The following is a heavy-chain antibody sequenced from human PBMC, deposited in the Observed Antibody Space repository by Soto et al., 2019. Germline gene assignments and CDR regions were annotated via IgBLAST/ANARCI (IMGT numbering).Heavy chain of an antibody. V-gene: IGHV3-53*02. CDR2: IYSGGST. D-gene: IGHD6-6*01. Sequence: EVHLVETGGGLIQPGGSLRLSCAASGLSVSSSDMSWVRQASGKGLEWVSVIYSGGSTNDADSVKGRFTISRDNSKNTVHLEMNSLRVDETAVYFCSTSSRNEYHFAMDAWGQGTTVIVSS. CDR3: STSSRNEYHFAMDA. J-gene: IGHJ6*02. CDR1: GLSVSSSD.